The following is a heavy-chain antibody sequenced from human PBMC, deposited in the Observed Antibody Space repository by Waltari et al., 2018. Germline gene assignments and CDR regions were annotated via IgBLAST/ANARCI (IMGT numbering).Heavy chain of an antibody. D-gene: IGHD4-4*01. V-gene: IGHV4-34*01. CDR3: AREGPRMTTVTNRLFDY. Sequence: VQLVNSGGGLVQPGGSLRLSCAASDFFTDYWLDWVRQAPGKGLEWIGEINHRGSTNYNPSLKSRVTISVDTSKNQFSLKLSSVTAADTAVYYCAREGPRMTTVTNRLFDYWGQGTLVTVSS. CDR2: INHRGST. CDR1: DFFTDYW. J-gene: IGHJ4*02.